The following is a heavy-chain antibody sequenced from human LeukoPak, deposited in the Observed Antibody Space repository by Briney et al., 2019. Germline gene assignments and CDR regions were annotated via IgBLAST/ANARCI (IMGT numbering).Heavy chain of an antibody. CDR1: GFTFSSYW. CDR3: ARGSSSWYLMDYYYGMDV. CDR2: IKQDGSEK. J-gene: IGHJ6*02. Sequence: GGSLRLSCAASGFTFSSYWMSWVRQAPGKGLEWVANIKQDGSEKYYVDSVKGRFTISRGNAKNSLYLQMNSLRAEDTAVYYCARGSSSWYLMDYYYGMDVWGQGTTVTVSS. V-gene: IGHV3-7*01. D-gene: IGHD6-13*01.